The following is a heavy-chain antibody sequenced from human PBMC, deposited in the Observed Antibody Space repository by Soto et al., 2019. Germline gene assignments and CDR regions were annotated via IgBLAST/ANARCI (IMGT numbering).Heavy chain of an antibody. CDR3: ARWFGELLSGMDV. D-gene: IGHD3-10*01. CDR2: ISSSSSYT. Sequence: LRLSCAASGFTFSDYYMSWIRQAPGKGLEWVSYISSSSSYTNYADSVKGRFTISRDNAKNSLYLQMNSLRAEDTAVYYCARWFGELLSGMDVWGQGTTVTVSS. V-gene: IGHV3-11*06. J-gene: IGHJ6*02. CDR1: GFTFSDYY.